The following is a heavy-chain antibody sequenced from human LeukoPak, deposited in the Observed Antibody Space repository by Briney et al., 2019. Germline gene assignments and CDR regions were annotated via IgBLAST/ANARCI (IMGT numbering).Heavy chain of an antibody. CDR2: FDPEDGET. D-gene: IGHD1-26*01. CDR3: ARVGTSEYWELLRSHWFDP. V-gene: IGHV1-24*01. Sequence: ASVKVSCKVSGYTLTELSMHWVRQAPGKGLEWMGGFDPEDGETIYAQKFQGRVTMTTDTSTSTAYMELRSLRSDDTAVYYCARVGTSEYWELLRSHWFDPWGQGTLVTVSS. CDR1: GYTLTELS. J-gene: IGHJ5*02.